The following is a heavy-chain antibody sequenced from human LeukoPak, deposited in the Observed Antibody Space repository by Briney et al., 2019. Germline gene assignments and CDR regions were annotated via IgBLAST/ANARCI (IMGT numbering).Heavy chain of an antibody. CDR1: GFTFSSYS. CDR2: ISSSSSTI. CDR3: ARDRFVDYDILTGSHYFDY. V-gene: IGHV3-48*04. J-gene: IGHJ4*02. Sequence: GGSLRLSCAASGFTFSSYSMNWVRQAPGKGLEWVSYISSSSSTIYYADSVKGRFTISRDNAKNSLYLQMNSLRAEDTAVYYCARDRFVDYDILTGSHYFDYWGQGTLVTVSS. D-gene: IGHD3-9*01.